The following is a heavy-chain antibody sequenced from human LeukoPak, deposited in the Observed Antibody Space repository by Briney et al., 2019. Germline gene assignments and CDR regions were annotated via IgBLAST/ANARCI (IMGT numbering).Heavy chain of an antibody. D-gene: IGHD1-1*01. CDR3: VRVPDVTARPCDT. V-gene: IGHV4-34*01. CDR2: SSHTGDIT. CDR1: GGSFSGYY. J-gene: IGHJ5*02. Sequence: SETLPLTCAVYGGSFSGYYWTWTRQTPGRGHEWIGESSHTGDITGYNPSLKGRAAISVDSSKKQFSLKVTSVTAADTGIYYCVRVPDVTARPCDTWGPGTVVTVSS.